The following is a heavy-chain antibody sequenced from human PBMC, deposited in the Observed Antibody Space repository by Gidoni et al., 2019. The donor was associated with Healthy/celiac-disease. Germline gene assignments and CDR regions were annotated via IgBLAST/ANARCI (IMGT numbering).Heavy chain of an antibody. J-gene: IGHJ2*01. CDR3: AQYRKGYYGDYDRTYWYFDL. V-gene: IGHV2-5*02. D-gene: IGHD4-17*01. Sequence: QITLKESGPTLVKPTQTLTLTCTFSGFSLSTSGVGVGWIRQPPGKALEWLALIYWDDDKRYSPSLKSRLTITKDTSKNQVVLTMTNMDPVDTATYYCAQYRKGYYGDYDRTYWYFDLWGRGTLVTVSS. CDR1: GFSLSTSGVG. CDR2: IYWDDDK.